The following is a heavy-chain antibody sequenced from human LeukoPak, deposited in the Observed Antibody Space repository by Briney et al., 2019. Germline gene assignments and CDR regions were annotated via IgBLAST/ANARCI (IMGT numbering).Heavy chain of an antibody. J-gene: IGHJ4*02. CDR2: ISSSSYTI. D-gene: IGHD2-2*01. CDR1: GFIFSSYS. CDR3: VRGIPTEVFDY. V-gene: IGHV3-48*01. Sequence: GGSLRLSCAASGFIFSSYSMNWVRQAPGKGLEWVSYISSSSYTIYYAGSVKGRFTISRDNAKNSLYLQMNSLRAEDTAVYYCVRGIPTEVFDYWGQGTLVTVSS.